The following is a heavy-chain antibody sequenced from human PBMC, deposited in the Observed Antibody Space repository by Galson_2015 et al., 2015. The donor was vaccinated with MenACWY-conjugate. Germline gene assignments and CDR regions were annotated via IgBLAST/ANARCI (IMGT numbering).Heavy chain of an antibody. CDR1: GFTVSSHS. J-gene: IGHJ6*02. V-gene: IGHV3-53*04. D-gene: IGHD3-16*01. CDR2: IYPGGST. CDR3: ARDNWDGMDG. Sequence: SLRLSCAASGFTVSSHSMSWVRRAPGKGLEWVSIIYPGGSTYYADSVKGRFTISRHNSKNTLYLQMNSLRADDTAVYYCARDNWDGMDGWGQGTTVTVSS.